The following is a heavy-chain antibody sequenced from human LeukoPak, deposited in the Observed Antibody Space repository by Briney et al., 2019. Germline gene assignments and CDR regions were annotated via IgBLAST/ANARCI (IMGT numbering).Heavy chain of an antibody. CDR2: INHSGST. J-gene: IGHJ4*02. D-gene: IGHD3-3*01. Sequence: SETLSLTCAVYGGSFSGYYWSWIRQPPGKGLELIGEINHSGSTNYNPSLKSRVTISVDTSKNQFSLKLSSVTAADTAMYYCARGGRITRYFDYWGQGTLVTVSS. CDR1: GGSFSGYY. CDR3: ARGGRITRYFDY. V-gene: IGHV4-34*01.